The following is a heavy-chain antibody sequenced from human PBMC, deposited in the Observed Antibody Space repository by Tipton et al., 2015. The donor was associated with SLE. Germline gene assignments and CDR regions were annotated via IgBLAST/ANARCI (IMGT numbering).Heavy chain of an antibody. CDR3: ARDSRWLPDY. V-gene: IGHV3-30*03. D-gene: IGHD5-12*01. CDR2: ISLDGSSK. J-gene: IGHJ4*02. Sequence: SLRLSCAASGFTFSSYGMHWVRQAPGKGLEWVAVISLDGSSKYYADSVKGRFTISKDNSRNTLYLEMNSLRAEDTALYYCARDSRWLPDYWGQGTLVTVSS. CDR1: GFTFSSYG.